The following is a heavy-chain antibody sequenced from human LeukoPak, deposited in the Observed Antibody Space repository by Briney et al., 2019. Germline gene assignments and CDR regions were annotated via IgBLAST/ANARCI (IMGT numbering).Heavy chain of an antibody. D-gene: IGHD5-18*01. Sequence: SETLSLTCAVYGGSFSDYYWSWIRQPPGKGLEWIGEINHSGSTNYNPSLKSRVTISVDTSKNQFSLKLSSVTAADTAVYYCAREGYSYGPGFDYWGQGTLVTVSS. V-gene: IGHV4-34*01. CDR3: AREGYSYGPGFDY. J-gene: IGHJ4*02. CDR1: GGSFSDYY. CDR2: INHSGST.